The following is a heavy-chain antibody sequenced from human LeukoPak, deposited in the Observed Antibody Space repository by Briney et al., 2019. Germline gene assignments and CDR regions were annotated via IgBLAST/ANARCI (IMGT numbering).Heavy chain of an antibody. J-gene: IGHJ5*02. CDR1: GYSFSTYW. CDR2: IYPGDSDT. CDR3: ARRGRGDWFDP. V-gene: IGHV5-51*01. Sequence: GESLKISCKGSGYSFSTYWIGWVRQMPGKGLEWMGVIYPGDSDTRYTPSFQGHVTISADKTISTVYLQWSSLKVSDTAIYYCARRGRGDWFDPWGQGTLVTVSS. D-gene: IGHD1-26*01.